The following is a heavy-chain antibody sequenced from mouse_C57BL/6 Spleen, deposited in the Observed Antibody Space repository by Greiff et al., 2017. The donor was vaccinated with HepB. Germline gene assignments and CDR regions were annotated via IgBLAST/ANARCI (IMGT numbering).Heavy chain of an antibody. CDR3: ARRGFIYYDYDGYAMDY. CDR2: IYPGSGNT. D-gene: IGHD2-4*01. V-gene: IGHV1-76*01. Sequence: VQLQQSGAELVRPGASVKLSCKASGYTFTDYYINWVKQRPGQGLEWIARIYPGSGNTYYNEKFKGKATLTAEKSSSTAYMQLSSLTSEDSAVYFCARRGFIYYDYDGYAMDYWGQGTSVTVSS. J-gene: IGHJ4*01. CDR1: GYTFTDYY.